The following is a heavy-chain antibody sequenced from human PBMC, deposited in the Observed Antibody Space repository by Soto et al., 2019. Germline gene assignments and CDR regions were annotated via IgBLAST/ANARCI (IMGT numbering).Heavy chain of an antibody. Sequence: SEMLSLTCTVSGGSISSSGYYWGWIRQPPGKGLEWIGSIYYSGSTYYNPSLKGRVTISVDTSKNQFSLKLSSVTAADTAVHYCARHKNDFGVIDYWGQGTLVTVSS. CDR1: GGSISSSGYY. J-gene: IGHJ4*02. D-gene: IGHD4-17*01. V-gene: IGHV4-39*01. CDR2: IYYSGST. CDR3: ARHKNDFGVIDY.